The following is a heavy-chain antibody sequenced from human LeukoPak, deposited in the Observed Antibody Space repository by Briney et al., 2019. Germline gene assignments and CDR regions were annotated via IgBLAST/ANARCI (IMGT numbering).Heavy chain of an antibody. J-gene: IGHJ4*02. CDR2: INSDGSRT. CDR3: ARELPREVTLDY. D-gene: IGHD2-21*02. CDR1: GFTFSSHS. V-gene: IGHV3-74*01. Sequence: PGGSLRLSCAASGFTFSSHSMGWVRQAPGKGLVWVSRINSDGSRTGYADSVKGRFTISRDNAKNTLYLQMNSLRAEDTAIYYCARELPREVTLDYWGQGTLVTVSS.